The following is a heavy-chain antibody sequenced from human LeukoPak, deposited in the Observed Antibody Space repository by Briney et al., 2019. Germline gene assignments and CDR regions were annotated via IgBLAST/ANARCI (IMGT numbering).Heavy chain of an antibody. CDR2: ISSSSSYI. Sequence: GGSLRLSCTGAGFTFATYTFNWVRQAPGKGLEWVSSISSSSSYIYYADSVKGRFTISRDNAKNSLYLQMHSLRAEDTAVYYCARDTDSSGYPDYWGQGTLVTVSS. CDR1: GFTFATYT. V-gene: IGHV3-21*01. CDR3: ARDTDSSGYPDY. J-gene: IGHJ4*02. D-gene: IGHD3-22*01.